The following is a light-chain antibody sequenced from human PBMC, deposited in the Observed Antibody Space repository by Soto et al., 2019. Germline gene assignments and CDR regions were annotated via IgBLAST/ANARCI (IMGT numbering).Light chain of an antibody. CDR3: QQYGTPLFT. Sequence: SVLTQSPGTLSLSPGERATLSCGASQSVTNNFLAWYQQKPGQAPRLLIYGASSRATGVPDRFSGSGSGTDFTLTISRLEPGDFAVYYCQQYGTPLFTYGPGTKGDIK. CDR1: QSVTNNF. V-gene: IGKV3-20*01. J-gene: IGKJ3*01. CDR2: GAS.